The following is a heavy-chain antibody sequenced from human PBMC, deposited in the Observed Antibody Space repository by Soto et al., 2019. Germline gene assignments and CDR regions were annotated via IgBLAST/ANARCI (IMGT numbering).Heavy chain of an antibody. V-gene: IGHV2-26*01. CDR2: IFSNDEK. CDR1: GFSLSNARMG. CDR3: ARIRRDYDFFTGYDTALSPGDD. J-gene: IGHJ4*02. Sequence: GSGPTLVNPTETLTLTCTVSGFSLSNARMGVSWIRQPPGKALEWLAHIFSNDEKSYSTSLKSRLTISKDTSKSQVVLTMTNMDPVDTATYYCARIRRDYDFFTGYDTALSPGDDCGQGTLVTVSS. D-gene: IGHD3-9*01.